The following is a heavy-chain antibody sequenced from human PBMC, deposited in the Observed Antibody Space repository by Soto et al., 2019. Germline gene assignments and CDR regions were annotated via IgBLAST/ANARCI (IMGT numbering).Heavy chain of an antibody. CDR3: AREKSSWHIINNWFDP. D-gene: IGHD6-13*01. CDR1: GFTFSSYS. CDR2: ISSSSSTI. V-gene: IGHV3-48*01. J-gene: IGHJ5*02. Sequence: GGSLRLSCAASGFTFSSYSMNWVRQAPGKGLEWVSYISSSSSTIYYADSVKGRFTISRDNAKNSLYLQMNSLRAEDTAVYYCAREKSSWHIINNWFDPWGQGTLVTVSS.